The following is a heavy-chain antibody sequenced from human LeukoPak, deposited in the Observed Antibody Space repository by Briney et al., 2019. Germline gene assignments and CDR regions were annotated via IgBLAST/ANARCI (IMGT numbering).Heavy chain of an antibody. CDR3: ARLGIAAGGY. V-gene: IGHV4-39*01. CDR2: IYYSRST. Sequence: SETLSLTCTVSGGSISSSSYYWGWIRQPPGKGLEWIGSIYYSRSTYYNPSLKSRVTISVDTSKNQFSLKLSSVTAADTAVYYCARLGIAAGGYRGQGTLVTVSS. D-gene: IGHD6-13*01. CDR1: GGSISSSSYY. J-gene: IGHJ4*02.